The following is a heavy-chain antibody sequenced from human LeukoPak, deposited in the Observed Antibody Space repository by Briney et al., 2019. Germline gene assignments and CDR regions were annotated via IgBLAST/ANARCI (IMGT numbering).Heavy chain of an antibody. D-gene: IGHD3-3*01. CDR1: GFTFGDYA. J-gene: IGHJ4*02. CDR3: TRIGREWLFSHNNLDY. CDR2: IRSKAYGGTT. Sequence: GGSLRLSCTASGFTFGDYAMSWFRQAPGKGLEWVGFIRSKAYGGTTEYAASVKGRFTISRDDSKSIAYLQMNSLKTEDTAVYYCTRIGREWLFSHNNLDYWGQGTLVTVSS. V-gene: IGHV3-49*03.